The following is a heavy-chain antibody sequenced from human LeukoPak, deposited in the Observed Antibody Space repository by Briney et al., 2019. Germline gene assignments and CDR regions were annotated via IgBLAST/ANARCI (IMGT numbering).Heavy chain of an antibody. J-gene: IGHJ4*02. D-gene: IGHD5-18*01. Sequence: GASVKVSCKASGYTFTSYYMHWVRQAPGQGLEWMGIINPSGGSTSYAQKFQGRVTMTRDMSTSTVYMELSSLRSEDTAVYYCARDTRGYSYGYEFDYWRQGTLVTVSS. V-gene: IGHV1-46*01. CDR3: ARDTRGYSYGYEFDY. CDR2: INPSGGST. CDR1: GYTFTSYY.